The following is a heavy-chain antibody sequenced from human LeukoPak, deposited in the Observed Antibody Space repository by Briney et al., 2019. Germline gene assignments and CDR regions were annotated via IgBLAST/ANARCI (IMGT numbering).Heavy chain of an antibody. CDR2: IYKSGSI. CDR3: ATKVRGGFDI. V-gene: IGHV4-59*11. CDR1: GGSINSRY. Sequence: SETLSLTCTVSGGSINSRYCNWIRQSPGKGLEWIGYIYKSGSINYNPSLKSRVTISVDTSKNQFSLKLSSVTAADTAIYYCATKVRGGFDIWGQGTMVTVSS. D-gene: IGHD2-15*01. J-gene: IGHJ3*02.